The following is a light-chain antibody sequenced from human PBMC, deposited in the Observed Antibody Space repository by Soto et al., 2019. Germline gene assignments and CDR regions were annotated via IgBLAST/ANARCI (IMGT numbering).Light chain of an antibody. V-gene: IGLV2-14*01. CDR2: GVT. CDR1: SSDIGDYKY. CDR3: YSYTSSTALV. Sequence: QSALTQPASVSGSPGQSITISCTGTSSDIGDYKYVSWYQQHPGKAPKLMIYGVTERPSGVSNRFSGSKSDNTASLTISGLQAEDEADYYCYSYTSSTALVFGGGTKVTV. J-gene: IGLJ2*01.